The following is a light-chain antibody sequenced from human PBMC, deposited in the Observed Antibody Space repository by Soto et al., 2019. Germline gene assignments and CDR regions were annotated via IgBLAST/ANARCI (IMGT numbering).Light chain of an antibody. CDR1: QRINKW. J-gene: IGKJ1*01. CDR2: DAC. CDR3: QHYNSYSEA. V-gene: IGKV1-5*01. Sequence: DIQRTQSPSTLSASIGDRVTITCRASQRINKWLAWHQQKPGKAPKLLIYDACSLKSGVPSRFSGSGSGTEFTLTISSLQPDDFATYYCQHYNSYSEAFGQGTKVDI.